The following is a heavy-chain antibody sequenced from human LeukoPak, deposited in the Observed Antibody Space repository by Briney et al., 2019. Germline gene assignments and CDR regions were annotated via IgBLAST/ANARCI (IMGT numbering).Heavy chain of an antibody. CDR3: ARVRQQLLNNWFDP. Sequence: GASVKVSCKASGGTFSSYAISWVRQAPGQGLEWTGGIIPIFGTANYAQKFQGRVTITTDESTSTAYMELSSLRSEDTAVYYCARVRQQLLNNWFDPWGQGTLVTVSS. CDR2: IIPIFGTA. D-gene: IGHD6-13*01. V-gene: IGHV1-69*05. CDR1: GGTFSSYA. J-gene: IGHJ5*02.